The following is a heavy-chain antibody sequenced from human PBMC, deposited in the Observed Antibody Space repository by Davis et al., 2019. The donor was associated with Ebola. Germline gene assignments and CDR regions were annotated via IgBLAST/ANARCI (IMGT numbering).Heavy chain of an antibody. V-gene: IGHV5-51*01. D-gene: IGHD2-2*01. CDR1: GYSFTNYW. CDR2: IHPGDPET. J-gene: IGHJ4*02. Sequence: GESLKISCKASGYSFTNYWIGWVRQMPGKGLEWVGIIHPGDPETRYSPSFQGQVTIPADRSISTAYLRWSSLKASDTAMYYCARLGFVVEPTAVDYWGQGTLVTVSS. CDR3: ARLGFVVEPTAVDY.